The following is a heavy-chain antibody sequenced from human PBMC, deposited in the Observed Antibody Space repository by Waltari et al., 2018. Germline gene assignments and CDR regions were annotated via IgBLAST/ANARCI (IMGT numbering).Heavy chain of an antibody. D-gene: IGHD4-4*01. CDR1: NGTIGSYY. J-gene: IGHJ3*01. Sequence: QVRLEESGSGVVKPSETLSLTCTVSNGTIGSYYNSWVRHPAGKGLVWIGRTSLFDTSYYNPALSSRLKLSLDTSKQQLFLNLNAATAADTAVYYCARSPHWTTVEDLWGQGTGVTVSS. V-gene: IGHV4-4*07. CDR3: ARSPHWTTVEDL. CDR2: TSLFDTS.